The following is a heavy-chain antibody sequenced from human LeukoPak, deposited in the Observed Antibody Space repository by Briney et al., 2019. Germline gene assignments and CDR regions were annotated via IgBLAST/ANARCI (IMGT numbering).Heavy chain of an antibody. CDR1: GGSISSYF. D-gene: IGHD6-19*01. CDR3: AREWLPDYGMDV. V-gene: IGHV4-4*07. Sequence: SETLSLTCTASGGSISSYFWTWIRQPAGKGLEWIGRIYSSGTTNYNPSLNSRVTLSVDTSKNQFSLKLSSVTAADTAVYYCAREWLPDYGMDVWGQGTTVTVSS. CDR2: IYSSGTT. J-gene: IGHJ6*02.